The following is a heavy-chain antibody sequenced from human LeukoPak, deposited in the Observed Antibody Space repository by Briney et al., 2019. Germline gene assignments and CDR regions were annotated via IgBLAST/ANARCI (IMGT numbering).Heavy chain of an antibody. V-gene: IGHV4-34*01. CDR3: ARGLIHYDFWSGQPGPQYYFDY. CDR2: ISHSGST. D-gene: IGHD3-3*01. Sequence: SETLSLTCAVYGGSFSGYYWSWIRQPPGKGLEWVGEISHSGSTNYNPSLKRRVTISVDTSKNQFSLKLSSVNAADTAVYYCARGLIHYDFWSGQPGPQYYFDYWGQGTLVTVSS. CDR1: GGSFSGYY. J-gene: IGHJ4*02.